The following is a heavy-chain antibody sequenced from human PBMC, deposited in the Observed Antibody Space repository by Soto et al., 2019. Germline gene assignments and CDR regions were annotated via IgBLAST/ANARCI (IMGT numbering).Heavy chain of an antibody. Sequence: QVQLVESGGGVVQPGRSLRLSCAASGFTFSSYGMHWVRQAPGKGLEWVAVISYDGSNKYYADSVKGRFTISRDNSKKTLYLQMNSLRAEDTAVYYCAKDKVSVVVTAPFDYWGQGTLVTVSS. CDR1: GFTFSSYG. V-gene: IGHV3-30*18. J-gene: IGHJ4*02. CDR2: ISYDGSNK. D-gene: IGHD2-21*02. CDR3: AKDKVSVVVTAPFDY.